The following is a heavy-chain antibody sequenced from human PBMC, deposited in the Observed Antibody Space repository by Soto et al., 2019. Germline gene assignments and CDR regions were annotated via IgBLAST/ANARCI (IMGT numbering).Heavy chain of an antibody. V-gene: IGHV3-33*06. J-gene: IGHJ6*02. CDR3: AKDVIPGRAVATYGMDV. Sequence: QVQLVESGGGVVQPGRSLRLSCAASGFIFSNFGMHWVRQAPGKGLEWVAVIWNDGSNEYYADSVKGRFNISKDDSKNTLYLRMNSVRAADTAVYYCAKDVIPGRAVATYGMDVLGQGTTVTVSS. CDR1: GFIFSNFG. D-gene: IGHD6-19*01. CDR2: IWNDGSNE.